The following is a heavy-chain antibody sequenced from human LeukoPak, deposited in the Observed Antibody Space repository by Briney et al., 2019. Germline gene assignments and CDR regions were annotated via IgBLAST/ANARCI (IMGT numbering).Heavy chain of an antibody. J-gene: IGHJ6*03. CDR1: GCTFTSYD. Sequence: ASVKVSCKASGCTFTSYDINWVRQATGQGLEWMGWMNPNSGNTGYAQKFQGRATITRNTSISTAYMELSSLRSEDTAVYYCARAGAYCGGDCYLNYYYYYYMDVWGKGTTVTVSS. CDR2: MNPNSGNT. V-gene: IGHV1-8*03. D-gene: IGHD2-21*01. CDR3: ARAGAYCGGDCYLNYYYYYYMDV.